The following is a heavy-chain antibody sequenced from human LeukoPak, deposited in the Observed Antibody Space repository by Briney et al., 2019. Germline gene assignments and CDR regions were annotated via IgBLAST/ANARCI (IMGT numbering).Heavy chain of an antibody. V-gene: IGHV3-66*01. D-gene: IGHD3-22*01. J-gene: IGHJ4*02. CDR1: GFTVSSNY. CDR2: IYSGGST. CDR3: ARDVTNYYDSSGYYKY. Sequence: GGSLRLSCAASGFTVSSNYMSWVRQPPEKGLEWDSVIYSGGSTYYADSVKCRFTISRENSKNTLYLQMNSLRAEDTAVYYCARDVTNYYDSSGYYKYWGQGTLVTVSS.